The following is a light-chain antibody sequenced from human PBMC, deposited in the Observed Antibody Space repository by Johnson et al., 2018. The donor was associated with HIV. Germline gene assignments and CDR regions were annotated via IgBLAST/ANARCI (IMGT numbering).Light chain of an antibody. CDR3: GTWNSSLSGGPYV. Sequence: QSVLTQPPSVSAAPGQKVTISCSGSSSNVGNNYVSWYQCLPGTAPKLLIFENNKRPSGIPDRFSGSKSGTSATLGITGLQTGDEADYYCGTWNSSLSGGPYVFGTGTKVTAL. CDR2: ENN. J-gene: IGLJ1*01. CDR1: SSNVGNNY. V-gene: IGLV1-51*02.